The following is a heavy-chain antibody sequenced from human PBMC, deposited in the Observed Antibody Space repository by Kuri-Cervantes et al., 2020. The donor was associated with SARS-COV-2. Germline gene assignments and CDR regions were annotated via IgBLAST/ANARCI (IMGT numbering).Heavy chain of an antibody. CDR1: GVTFTRDT. V-gene: IGHV1-69*04. J-gene: IGHJ4*02. Sequence: SVKVSCKASGVTFTRDTINWVRQAPRQGLEWMGRIIPDLGVTNYARKFQGRVTITADKSTNTAYMDLNSLTSEDTAVYYCARDRSAWPFDYWGQGTLVTVSS. CDR3: ARDRSAWPFDY. D-gene: IGHD6-19*01. CDR2: IIPDLGVT.